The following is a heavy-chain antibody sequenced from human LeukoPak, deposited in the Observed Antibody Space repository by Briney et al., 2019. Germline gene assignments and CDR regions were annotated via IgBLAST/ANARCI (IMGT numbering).Heavy chain of an antibody. Sequence: PSETLSLTCTVSGGSISGHFWSWIRQPSGKGLEWIGFVSYSGDTNYSPSFNGRVTISLDTSKSQFSLNLNSVTAADTAVYFCARGGASSRYFGYWGQGTLVTVSS. D-gene: IGHD1-26*01. J-gene: IGHJ4*02. CDR2: VSYSGDT. CDR3: ARGGASSRYFGY. V-gene: IGHV4-59*11. CDR1: GGSISGHF.